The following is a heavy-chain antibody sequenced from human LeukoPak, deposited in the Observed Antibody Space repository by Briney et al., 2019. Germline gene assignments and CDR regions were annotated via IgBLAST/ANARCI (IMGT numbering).Heavy chain of an antibody. CDR2: ISTYNGNT. CDR3: ARDCSSSSCYNVY. CDR1: DYTFTNYG. J-gene: IGHJ4*02. V-gene: IGHV1-18*01. Sequence: ASVKVSCKASDYTFTNYGISWVRQAPGQGLEGMGWISTYNGNTNYAQKLQGRVTMTTDTSTSTAYMELRSLRSDDTAVYYCARDCSSSSCYNVYWGQGTLVTVPS. D-gene: IGHD2-2*02.